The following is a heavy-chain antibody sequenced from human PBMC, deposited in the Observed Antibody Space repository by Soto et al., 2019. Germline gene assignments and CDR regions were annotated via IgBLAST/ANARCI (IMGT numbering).Heavy chain of an antibody. D-gene: IGHD4-4*01. J-gene: IGHJ4*02. CDR3: ARGTMTTVTPFDY. V-gene: IGHV4-34*01. CDR2: INHSGST. CDR1: GGSFSGYY. Sequence: SETLSLTCAVYGGSFSGYYWSWIRQPPGKGLEWIGEINHSGSTNYNPSLKSRVTISVATSKNQFSLKLSSVTAADTAVYYCARGTMTTVTPFDYWGQGTLVTVSS.